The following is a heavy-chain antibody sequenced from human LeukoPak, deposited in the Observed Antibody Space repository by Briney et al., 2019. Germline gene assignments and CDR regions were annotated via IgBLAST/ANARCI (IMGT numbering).Heavy chain of an antibody. CDR3: ARETTVVTPGRSDVFDI. D-gene: IGHD4-23*01. CDR2: IYYSGST. CDR1: GGSISSHY. V-gene: IGHV4-59*11. Sequence: SETLSLTCTVSGGSISSHYWNWIRQPPGKGLEWIGYIYYSGSTNYNPSLKSRVTISVDTSKNQFSLKLSSVTAADTAVYYCARETTVVTPGRSDVFDIWGRGTMVTVSS. J-gene: IGHJ3*02.